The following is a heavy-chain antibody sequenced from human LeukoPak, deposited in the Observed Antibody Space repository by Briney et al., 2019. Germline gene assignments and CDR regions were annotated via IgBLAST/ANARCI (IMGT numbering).Heavy chain of an antibody. J-gene: IGHJ4*02. Sequence: GSLRLPCAASVFTFSDVWMSWVRQAPGMGLEWIVRIRSKTHGGTTDYAAPVKGRFSISRDDSKNTLYLQMHSLETEDTAVYYCATEGSSPKYFDFWGQGTLVTVSS. V-gene: IGHV3-15*01. CDR3: ATEGSSPKYFDF. D-gene: IGHD1-26*01. CDR1: VFTFSDVW. CDR2: IRSKTHGGTT.